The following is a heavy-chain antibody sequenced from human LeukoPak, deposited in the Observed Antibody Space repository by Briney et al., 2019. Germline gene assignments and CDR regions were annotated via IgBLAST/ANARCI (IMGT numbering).Heavy chain of an antibody. CDR3: ARVDYDILTGTRYFDY. V-gene: IGHV4-59*01. CDR2: IYYSGST. CDR1: GGSISSYY. D-gene: IGHD3-9*01. Sequence: SETLSLSCTVSGGSISSYYWSWIRQPPGKGLEWIGYIYYSGSTNYNPSLKSRVTISVDTSKNQFSLKLSSVTAADTAVYYCARVDYDILTGTRYFDYWGQGTLVTVSS. J-gene: IGHJ4*02.